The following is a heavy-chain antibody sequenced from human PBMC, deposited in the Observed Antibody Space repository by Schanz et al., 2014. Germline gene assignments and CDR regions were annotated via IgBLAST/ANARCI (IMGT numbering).Heavy chain of an antibody. CDR3: ARDRTGRGVFEI. D-gene: IGHD2-8*01. V-gene: IGHV3-9*01. J-gene: IGHJ3*02. CDR2: ISWNSGSV. CDR1: RFTFDNYA. Sequence: EVPLVESGGGLVQPGRSLRLSCAASRFTFDNYAMHWVRQAPGKGLEWVSSISWNSGSVAYADSVKGRFTISRDDAKNSLYLQMNSLRAEDTAVYYCARDRTGRGVFEIWGQGTMVTVSS.